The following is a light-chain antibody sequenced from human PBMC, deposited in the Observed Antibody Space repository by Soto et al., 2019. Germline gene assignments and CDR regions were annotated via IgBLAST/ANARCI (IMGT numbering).Light chain of an antibody. CDR3: QQYKSYSGYT. V-gene: IGKV1-5*03. CDR1: QSISSW. Sequence: DIQMTQSPSTLSASVGDRVTITCRASQSISSWLAWYQQKPGKAPKLLIYKASSLESGVPSRFSGSGSGTEFTLTISSLQPDDFATYHCQQYKSYSGYTFGQGTKLEIK. CDR2: KAS. J-gene: IGKJ2*01.